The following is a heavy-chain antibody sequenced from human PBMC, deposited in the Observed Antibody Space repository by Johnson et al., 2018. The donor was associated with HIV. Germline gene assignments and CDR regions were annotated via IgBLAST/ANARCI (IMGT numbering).Heavy chain of an antibody. J-gene: IGHJ3*02. CDR1: GFTVSSNY. CDR2: IYSGGST. V-gene: IGHV3-53*01. CDR3: AREEGSGEPPNAFDI. D-gene: IGHD3-16*01. Sequence: VQLVESGGGLIQPGGSLRLSCAASGFTVSSNYMSWVRQAPGKGLEWVSVIYSGGSTYYADSVKGRFAISRDNSKNTVFLQMNSLRAEDTALYYCAREEGSGEPPNAFDIWGQGTMVTVSS.